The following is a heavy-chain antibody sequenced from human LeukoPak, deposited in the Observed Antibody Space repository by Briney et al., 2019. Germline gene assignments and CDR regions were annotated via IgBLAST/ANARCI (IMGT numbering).Heavy chain of an antibody. CDR3: TTEPLFEQQLGRFDY. J-gene: IGHJ4*02. CDR1: GFTFSNAW. CDR2: IKSKTDGGTT. Sequence: GGSLRLSCAASGFTFSNAWMSWVRQAPGKGLEWVGRIKSKTDGGTTDYAAPVKGRFTISRDDSKNTLYLQMNSLKTEDTAVYYCTTEPLFEQQLGRFDYWGQGTLVTVSS. V-gene: IGHV3-15*01. D-gene: IGHD6-13*01.